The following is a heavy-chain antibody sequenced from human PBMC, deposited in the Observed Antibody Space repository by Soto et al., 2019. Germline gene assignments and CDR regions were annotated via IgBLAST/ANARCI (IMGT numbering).Heavy chain of an antibody. J-gene: IGHJ4*02. D-gene: IGHD3-10*01. Sequence: PSETLSLICTVSGGSISSSSYYWGWIRQPPGKGLEWIGSIYYSGSTYYNPSLKSRVTISVDTSKNQFSLKLSSVTAADTAVYYCARPGSLDGNYFDYWGQGTLVTVSS. CDR3: ARPGSLDGNYFDY. V-gene: IGHV4-39*01. CDR1: GGSISSSSYY. CDR2: IYYSGST.